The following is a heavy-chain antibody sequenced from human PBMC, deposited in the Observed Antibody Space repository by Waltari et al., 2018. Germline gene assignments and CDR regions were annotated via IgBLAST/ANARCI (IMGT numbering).Heavy chain of an antibody. J-gene: IGHJ4*02. CDR1: GGTLSSYT. V-gene: IGHV1-69*02. CDR3: ARSGEMKGTVDY. Sequence: QVQLVPSGAEVKKPGSSVKVSCKASGGTLSSYTVTWVRQAPGQGLEWMGSIIPFLGISKYAQSLQARLTITVDQSTNTGYMELKSLRPEDTGVYYCARSGEMKGTVDYWGQGTLVTVSS. CDR2: IIPFLGIS. D-gene: IGHD1-1*01.